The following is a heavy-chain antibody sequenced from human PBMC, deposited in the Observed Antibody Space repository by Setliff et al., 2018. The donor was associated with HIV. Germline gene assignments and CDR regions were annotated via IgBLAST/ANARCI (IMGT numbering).Heavy chain of an antibody. CDR2: INHGGTT. D-gene: IGHD1-26*01. CDR3: AKDRSGSYRTFDY. CDR1: GESFSGHY. Sequence: SETLSLTCAVYGESFSGHYWSWIRQPPGKGLEWIGEINHGGTTNYNPSLKIRVTISLDTSKKQFSLELNSVTAADTAVYYCAKDRSGSYRTFDYWGPGILVTVSS. V-gene: IGHV4-34*01. J-gene: IGHJ4*02.